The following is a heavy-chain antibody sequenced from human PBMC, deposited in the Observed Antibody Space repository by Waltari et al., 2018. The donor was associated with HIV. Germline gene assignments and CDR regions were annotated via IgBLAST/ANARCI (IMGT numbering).Heavy chain of an antibody. D-gene: IGHD2-15*01. Sequence: AIHWVRQAPGKGLEWVAVISRDGSSKYYADSVQGRFTISRDNSKNSLHLHMNSLRPKDTAVYYCAREGIVAAPFDFWGLGTLVTVSS. J-gene: IGHJ4*02. CDR3: AREGIVAAPFDF. V-gene: IGHV3-30*01. CDR1: A. CDR2: ISRDGSSK.